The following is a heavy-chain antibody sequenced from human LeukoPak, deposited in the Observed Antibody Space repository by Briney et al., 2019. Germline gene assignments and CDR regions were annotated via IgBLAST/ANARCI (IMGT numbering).Heavy chain of an antibody. J-gene: IGHJ4*02. D-gene: IGHD6-13*01. V-gene: IGHV1-18*01. Sequence: GASVKVSCQAYGYTFTSYGISWVRQAPGQGLEWMGWISAYNGHTNYAQKLQGRVTMTTDTSTSTAYMELMSLRSDDTAVYYCARDPSSYSSSWYNGQVGLFDYWGQGTLVTVSS. CDR2: ISAYNGHT. CDR1: GYTFTSYG. CDR3: ARDPSSYSSSWYNGQVGLFDY.